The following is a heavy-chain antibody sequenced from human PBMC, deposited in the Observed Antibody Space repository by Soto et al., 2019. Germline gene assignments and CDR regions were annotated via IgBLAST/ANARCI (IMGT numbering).Heavy chain of an antibody. CDR1: GFSFSSYN. CDR2: ISSSSSVI. D-gene: IGHD5-12*01. Sequence: EVQLVESGGGLVQPGGSLRLSCAASGFSFSSYNMNWVRQAPGKGLEWVSYISSSSSVIYYADSVKGRFTISRDNAKNSLYLQLNSLRVEDTAVYYCARLRSPDYWGQGTLVTVSS. CDR3: ARLRSPDY. J-gene: IGHJ4*02. V-gene: IGHV3-48*01.